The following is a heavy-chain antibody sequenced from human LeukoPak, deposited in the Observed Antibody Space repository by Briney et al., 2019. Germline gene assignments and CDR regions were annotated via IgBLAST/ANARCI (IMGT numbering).Heavy chain of an antibody. Sequence: PSETLSLTCTVSGGSISSYYWSWIRQPPGKGLEWIGYIYYSGSTNYNPSLKSRVTISVDTSKNQFSLKLSSVTAADTAVYYCARDNYYYDSSGYYSGAFDIWGQGTMVTVSS. V-gene: IGHV4-59*01. CDR3: ARDNYYYDSSGYYSGAFDI. J-gene: IGHJ3*02. D-gene: IGHD3-22*01. CDR2: IYYSGST. CDR1: GGSISSYY.